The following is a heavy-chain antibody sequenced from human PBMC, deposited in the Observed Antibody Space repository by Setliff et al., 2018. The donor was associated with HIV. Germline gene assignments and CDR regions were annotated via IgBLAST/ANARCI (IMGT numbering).Heavy chain of an antibody. CDR3: ARATPFVVVPAAPNYYYYMDV. CDR1: GDSISSYY. J-gene: IGHJ6*03. V-gene: IGHV4-4*07. D-gene: IGHD2-2*01. CDR2: IYTSGTT. Sequence: SETLSLTCTVSGDSISSYYWSWIRQTAGKGLEWIGRIYTSGTTNYNPSLKSRVTISIDTSKNQFSLKLSSVTAADTAVYSCARATPFVVVPAAPNYYYYMDVWGKGTTVTVSS.